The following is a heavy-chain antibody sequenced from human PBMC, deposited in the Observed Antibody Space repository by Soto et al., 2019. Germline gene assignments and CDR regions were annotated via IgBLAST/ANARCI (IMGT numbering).Heavy chain of an antibody. V-gene: IGHV4-59*01. D-gene: IGHD3-22*01. CDR3: AGRASRYYYDSSGYFDY. J-gene: IGHJ4*02. Sequence: SETLSLTCTVSGGSISSDYWSWIRQPPGKGLEWIGYIYYGGTTTNNPSLKSRVTISVDTSKNQFSLKLSSVTAADTAVYYCAGRASRYYYDSSGYFDYWGQGTLVTVSS. CDR1: GGSISSDY. CDR2: IYYGGTT.